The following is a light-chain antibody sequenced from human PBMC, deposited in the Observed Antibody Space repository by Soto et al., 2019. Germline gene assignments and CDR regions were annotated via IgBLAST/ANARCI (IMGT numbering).Light chain of an antibody. CDR1: QNIWRL. CDR2: DAS. Sequence: DIQMTQSPSSVSASVGDRVTITCRASQNIWRLLAWYQQKPGKAPELLIYDASSLQSGVPPRFSGSGSGTEFTLTISSLQPDDFATYYCQQYNSYSWTFGQGTKVDIK. J-gene: IGKJ1*01. CDR3: QQYNSYSWT. V-gene: IGKV1-5*01.